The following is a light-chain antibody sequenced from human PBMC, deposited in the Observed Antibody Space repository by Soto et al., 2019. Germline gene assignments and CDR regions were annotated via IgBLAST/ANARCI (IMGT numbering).Light chain of an antibody. Sequence: EIVMTQSPATLSVSPGERATLSCRASQSVNSSLAWYQKKPGQAPRLLIYGASTRATGIPARFSDSGSGTEFILTISSLQSEDFATYYCQQSYRTPYTFGQGTKLETK. V-gene: IGKV3-15*01. J-gene: IGKJ2*01. CDR1: QSVNSS. CDR3: QQSYRTPYT. CDR2: GAS.